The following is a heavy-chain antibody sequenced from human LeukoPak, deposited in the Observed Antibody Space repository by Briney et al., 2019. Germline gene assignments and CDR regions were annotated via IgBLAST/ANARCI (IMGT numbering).Heavy chain of an antibody. Sequence: PSETLSLTCTVSGGXISSGANYWSWIRQHPGMGLEYIGYIYHIGSTYYNPSLKSRVTISVDTSKNQSSLKLTSVTAADTAVYYCARHSFLEPDYWGQGTLVTVSS. CDR1: GGXISSGANY. CDR3: ARHSFLEPDY. V-gene: IGHV4-31*03. CDR2: IYHIGST. D-gene: IGHD3-3*01. J-gene: IGHJ4*02.